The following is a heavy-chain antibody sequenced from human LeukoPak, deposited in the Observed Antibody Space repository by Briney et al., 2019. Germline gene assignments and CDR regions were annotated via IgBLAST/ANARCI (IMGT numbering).Heavy chain of an antibody. Sequence: GGSLRLSCAASGFTFSSYSMNWVRQAPGKGLEWVSSISSSSSYIYYADSVKGRFTISRDNAKNSLYLQMNSLRAEDTAVYYCARGDGATTMGYYYYYMDVWGKGTTVTISS. CDR3: ARGDGATTMGYYYYYMDV. CDR1: GFTFSSYS. J-gene: IGHJ6*03. CDR2: ISSSSSYI. V-gene: IGHV3-21*01. D-gene: IGHD5-18*01.